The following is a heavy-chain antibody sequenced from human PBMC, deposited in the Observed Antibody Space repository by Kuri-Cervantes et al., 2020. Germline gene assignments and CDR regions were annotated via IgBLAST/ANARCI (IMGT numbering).Heavy chain of an antibody. Sequence: ASVKVSCKASGYTFTGYYMHWVRQAPGQGLEWMGWINPNSGGTNYAQKFQGWVTMTRDTSISTAYMELSRLRSDDTAVCYCARAMVRGVIQCPGYWGQGTLVTVSS. D-gene: IGHD3-10*01. V-gene: IGHV1-2*04. CDR3: ARAMVRGVIQCPGY. J-gene: IGHJ4*02. CDR2: INPNSGGT. CDR1: GYTFTGYY.